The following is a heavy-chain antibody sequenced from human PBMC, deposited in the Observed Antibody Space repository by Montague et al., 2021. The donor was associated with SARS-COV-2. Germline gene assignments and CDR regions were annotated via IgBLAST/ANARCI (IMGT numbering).Heavy chain of an antibody. V-gene: IGHV4-59*01. Sequence: SETLSLTCTVSGXSISRYSWTWIRQPPGKGLEWIGYIYNSGSTNYNPSLPSRVTISVDTSKNQFSLKLSSVSAADTAVYYCARVGRGSSWYEVAFDIWGQGTMVTVSS. CDR3: ARVGRGSSWYEVAFDI. D-gene: IGHD6-13*01. J-gene: IGHJ3*02. CDR1: GXSISRYS. CDR2: IYNSGST.